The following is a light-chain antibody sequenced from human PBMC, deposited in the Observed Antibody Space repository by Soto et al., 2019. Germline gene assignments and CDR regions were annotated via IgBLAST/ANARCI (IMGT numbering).Light chain of an antibody. CDR1: QSISSY. Sequence: DIQMTQSPSSLSASVGDRVTITCRASQSISSYLNWYQQKPGKAPKLLIYAASSLQSGVPSRFSGSGSGTVFTLTISSLQPEDFATYFCQQSYSTPSFGQGTTLEIK. CDR3: QQSYSTPS. J-gene: IGKJ2*01. V-gene: IGKV1-39*01. CDR2: AAS.